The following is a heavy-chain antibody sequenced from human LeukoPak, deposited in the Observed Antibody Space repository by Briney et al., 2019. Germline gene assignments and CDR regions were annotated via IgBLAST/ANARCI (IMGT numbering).Heavy chain of an antibody. CDR2: ISFDGSDA. CDR1: GFTFSSYS. CDR3: ATDWAWGGFDH. Sequence: GGSLRLSCAASGFTFSSYSMNWVRQAPGKGLVWVSCISFDGSDATYADSVKGRFTISRDNAKNTLHLQMDSLTVEDTAVYYCATDWAWGGFDHWGQGALVTVSS. V-gene: IGHV3-74*01. J-gene: IGHJ4*02. D-gene: IGHD3-16*01.